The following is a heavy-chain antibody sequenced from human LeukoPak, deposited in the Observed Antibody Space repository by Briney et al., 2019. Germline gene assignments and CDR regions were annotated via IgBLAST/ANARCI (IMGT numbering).Heavy chain of an antibody. J-gene: IGHJ4*02. V-gene: IGHV4-59*08. CDR3: ARRAHSSSWYNLDY. CDR1: GGSISGYH. CDR2: IYYSGSS. Sequence: SETLSLTCNVSGGSISGYHWSWIRQPPGKGLEWLGYIYYSGSSNYNPSLKSRVTMSADTSKNQFSLKLSSVTAADTAVYYCARRAHSSSWYNLDYWGQGTLVTVSS. D-gene: IGHD6-13*01.